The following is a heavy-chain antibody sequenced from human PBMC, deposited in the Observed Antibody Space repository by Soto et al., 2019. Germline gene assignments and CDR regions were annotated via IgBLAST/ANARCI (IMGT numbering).Heavy chain of an antibody. J-gene: IGHJ3*02. Sequence: ASVKVSCKASGYTFTSYAMHWVRQAPGQRLEWMGWINAGNGNTKYSQKFQGRVTITRDTSASTAYMELSSLRSEDTAVYYCARDEGYCSSTSCYDDAFDIWGQGTMVTVSS. CDR2: INAGNGNT. D-gene: IGHD2-2*01. CDR3: ARDEGYCSSTSCYDDAFDI. CDR1: GYTFTSYA. V-gene: IGHV1-3*01.